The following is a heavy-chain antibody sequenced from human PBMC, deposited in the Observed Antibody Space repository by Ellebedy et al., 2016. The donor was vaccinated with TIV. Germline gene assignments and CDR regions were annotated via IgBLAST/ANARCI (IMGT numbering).Heavy chain of an antibody. CDR3: ARVRTAVIVVELGYFDL. CDR2: ISAYNGNT. Sequence: AASVKVSCKASGYTFTGYYMHWVRQAPGQGLEWMGWISAYNGNTNYAQKLQGRVTMTTDTSTSTAYMELRSLRSDDTAVYYCARVRTAVIVVELGYFDLWGRGTLVTVSS. J-gene: IGHJ2*01. CDR1: GYTFTGYY. V-gene: IGHV1-18*04. D-gene: IGHD3-22*01.